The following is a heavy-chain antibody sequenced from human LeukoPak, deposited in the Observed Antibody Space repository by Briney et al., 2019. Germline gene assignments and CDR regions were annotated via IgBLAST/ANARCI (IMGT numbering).Heavy chain of an antibody. CDR2: ISSSGSTI. CDR1: GFTFSSYE. Sequence: GGSLRLSCVVSGFTFSSYEMNWVRQAPGKGLEWVSYISSSGSTIYYADSVKGRFTISRDNAKNSLYLQMNSLRAEDTAVYCCARDSIVTGEFDYWGQGTLVTVSS. CDR3: ARDSIVTGEFDY. J-gene: IGHJ4*02. D-gene: IGHD2-21*02. V-gene: IGHV3-48*03.